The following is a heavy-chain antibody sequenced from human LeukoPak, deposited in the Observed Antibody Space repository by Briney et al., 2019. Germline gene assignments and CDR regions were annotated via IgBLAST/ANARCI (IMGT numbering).Heavy chain of an antibody. CDR3: ARTMRRDGYNFVDDYYGMDV. D-gene: IGHD5-24*01. Sequence: ASVKVSCKASGYTFTSYYMRWVRQAPGQGLEWMGIINPSGGSTSYAQKFQGRVTMTRDTSTSAVYMELSSLRSEDTAVYYCARTMRRDGYNFVDDYYGMDVWGQGTTVTVSS. CDR2: INPSGGST. V-gene: IGHV1-46*01. J-gene: IGHJ6*02. CDR1: GYTFTSYY.